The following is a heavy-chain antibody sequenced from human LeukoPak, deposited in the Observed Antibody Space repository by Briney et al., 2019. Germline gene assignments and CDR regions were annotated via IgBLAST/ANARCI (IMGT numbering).Heavy chain of an antibody. V-gene: IGHV1-69*04. J-gene: IGHJ5*02. CDR1: GGTFNSSA. CDR2: IIPMLGIP. Sequence: SVKVSCKASGGTFNSSAISWVRQAPGQGLEWVGRIIPMLGIPNYAQKFQGRVTITADTSTNTAFMELSSLRSEDTAVYYWAQRLSWLDPLGQGTRVTVSS. D-gene: IGHD4-17*01. CDR3: AQRLSWLDP.